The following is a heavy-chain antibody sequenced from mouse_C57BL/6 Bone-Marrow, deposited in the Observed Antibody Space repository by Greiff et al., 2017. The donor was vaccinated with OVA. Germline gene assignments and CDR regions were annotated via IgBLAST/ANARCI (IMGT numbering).Heavy chain of an antibody. CDR1: GYAFTNYL. CDR3: ARYDGYSYYAMDY. J-gene: IGHJ4*01. D-gene: IGHD2-3*01. Sequence: QVQLQQSGAELVRPGTSVKVSCKASGYAFTNYLIEWVKQRPGQGLEWIGVIYPGSGGTNYNEKFKGKATLTADKSSSTAYMQLSSLTSEDSAVYYGARYDGYSYYAMDYWGQGTSVTVSS. V-gene: IGHV1-54*01. CDR2: IYPGSGGT.